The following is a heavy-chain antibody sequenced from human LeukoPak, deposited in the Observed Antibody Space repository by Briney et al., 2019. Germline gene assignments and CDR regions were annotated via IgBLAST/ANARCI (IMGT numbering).Heavy chain of an antibody. Sequence: PSETLSLTCTVSGGSISSGNDYWGWVRQPPGKGLEWIGSMYYSGSTYYNPSLKSRVTISVDTSKTQFSLKLRSVTAADTAVYYCARPHNWNYPYYFDYWGQGTLVTVSS. CDR1: GGSISSGNDY. V-gene: IGHV4-39*01. D-gene: IGHD1-7*01. CDR2: MYYSGST. J-gene: IGHJ4*02. CDR3: ARPHNWNYPYYFDY.